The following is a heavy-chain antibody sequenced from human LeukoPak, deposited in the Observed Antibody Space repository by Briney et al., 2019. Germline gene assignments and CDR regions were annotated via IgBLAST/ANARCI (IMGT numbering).Heavy chain of an antibody. V-gene: IGHV3-21*01. CDR1: GFTFASNS. CDR2: ISDSGIYI. J-gene: IGHJ4*02. CDR3: AGGNSVLLDY. Sequence: GGSLRLSCAASGFTFASNSMNWVRQAPGKGLEWVSSISDSGIYIFYSDSVKGRFTVSRDNAKNSLYLQMNSLRAEDTAVYYCAGGNSVLLDYWGQGTLVTVSS. D-gene: IGHD5-18*01.